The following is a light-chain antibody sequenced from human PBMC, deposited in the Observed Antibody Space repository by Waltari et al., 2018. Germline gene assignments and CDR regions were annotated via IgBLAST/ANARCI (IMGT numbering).Light chain of an antibody. CDR2: LAS. CDR3: QQYYSTIT. J-gene: IGKJ5*01. Sequence: DIVMTQSPDSLAVSLGERATINCKSSQSLLYNSNNKNYLAWYQQKPGQPPQLLIYLASTRESGVPDRFSGSGSGTDFTLTISSLQAEDVAVYYCQQYYSTITFGQGTRLEIK. CDR1: QSLLYNSNNKNY. V-gene: IGKV4-1*01.